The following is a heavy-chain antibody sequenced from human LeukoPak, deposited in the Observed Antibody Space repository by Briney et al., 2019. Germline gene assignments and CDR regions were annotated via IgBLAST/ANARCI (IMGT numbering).Heavy chain of an antibody. V-gene: IGHV1-69*06. CDR3: AREFSYYGSGSYPTINGRFDY. J-gene: IGHJ4*02. CDR1: GGTFSSYA. D-gene: IGHD3-10*01. Sequence: SVKVSCKASGGTFSSYAISWVRQAPGQGLEWMGGINPIFGTANYAQKFQGRVTITADKSTSTAYMELSRLRSDDTAVYYCAREFSYYGSGSYPTINGRFDYWGQGTLVTVSS. CDR2: INPIFGTA.